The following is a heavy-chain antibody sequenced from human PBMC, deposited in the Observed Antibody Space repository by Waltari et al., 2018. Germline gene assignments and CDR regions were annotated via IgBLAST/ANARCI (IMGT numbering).Heavy chain of an antibody. V-gene: IGHV4-59*07. CDR2: IYDSWTT. Sequence: QVLLQQSGPGLVKPSDTLSVPCTVSGGSLSGFYWSWIRQSPGKGLEWIAFIYDSWTTKYNPSLKSRVTISVDTSKNRFTLKLGSATAADTALYYGARGTPSFYHYMDVWGKGTTVVVSS. J-gene: IGHJ6*03. CDR3: ARGTPSFYHYMDV. CDR1: GGSLSGFY.